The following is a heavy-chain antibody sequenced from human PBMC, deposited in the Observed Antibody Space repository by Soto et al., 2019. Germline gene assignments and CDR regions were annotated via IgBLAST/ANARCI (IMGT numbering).Heavy chain of an antibody. J-gene: IGHJ6*02. CDR1: VFTFSTYA. CDR2: ISSSGDGT. Sequence: GSLRVSCAASVFTFSTYAMTWVRQAPGKGLEWVAIISSSGDGTYYVDSVKGRSTISRDNSRNTLNLQMNSLRAEDTAVYYCAKNGDFWSWGMDVWGQGTTVTVSS. CDR3: AKNGDFWSWGMDV. D-gene: IGHD3-3*01. V-gene: IGHV3-23*01.